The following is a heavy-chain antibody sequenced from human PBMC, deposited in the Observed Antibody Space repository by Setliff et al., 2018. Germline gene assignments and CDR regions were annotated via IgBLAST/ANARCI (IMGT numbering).Heavy chain of an antibody. CDR1: GGSISSHY. V-gene: IGHV4-59*08. D-gene: IGHD3-22*01. CDR3: ASPDSSGYYLVY. J-gene: IGHJ4*02. CDR2: IYYSGST. Sequence: SETLSLTCTVSGGSISSHYWSWIRQPPGKGLEWIGSIYYSGSTNYNPSLKSRVTISVDTSKNQFSLKLSSVTAADTAVYYCASPDSSGYYLVYWGQGTLVTVSS.